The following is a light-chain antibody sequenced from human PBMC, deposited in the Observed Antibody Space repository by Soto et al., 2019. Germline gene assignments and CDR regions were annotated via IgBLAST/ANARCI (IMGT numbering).Light chain of an antibody. CDR3: QQYHKWPPLT. CDR2: GAT. V-gene: IGKV3-15*01. Sequence: EIVMTQSPATLSVSPGERATLSCRASQRINDNLAWYQQKTGQAPRLLIYGATARATGIPARSSGTGSGTEFTLTISSLQSEDFAVYYCQQYHKWPPLTFGGGTKVDIK. CDR1: QRINDN. J-gene: IGKJ4*01.